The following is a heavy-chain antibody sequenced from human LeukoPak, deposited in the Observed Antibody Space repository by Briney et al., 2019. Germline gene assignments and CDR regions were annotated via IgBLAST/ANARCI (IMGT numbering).Heavy chain of an antibody. V-gene: IGHV4-34*01. J-gene: IGHJ3*01. CDR1: GGSFSGYY. CDR2: INHNGST. Sequence: SETLSLTCAVYGGSFSGYYWSWIRQPPGKGLEWLGQINHNGSTNYNPSFQSRITLSIDKSKSHFSLNLSSVTAADTAVYYCARPGSGWAYDAFAVWGQGTVVTVSS. CDR3: ARPGSGWAYDAFAV. D-gene: IGHD6-19*01.